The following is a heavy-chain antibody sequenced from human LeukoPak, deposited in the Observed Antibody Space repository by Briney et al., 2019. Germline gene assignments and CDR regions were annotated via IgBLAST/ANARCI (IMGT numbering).Heavy chain of an antibody. Sequence: SETLSLTCSVSGVSISTYYWIWIRQPPAKGLEWMGFFSYSGSTKYNPSLKSRVTMSVDTSKNQFSLKLNSVTAADTAVYYCARMYIGTSYYFYCLGQGTLVTVSS. D-gene: IGHD1-26*01. J-gene: IGHJ4*02. V-gene: IGHV4-59*01. CDR1: GVSISTYY. CDR2: FSYSGST. CDR3: ARMYIGTSYYFYC.